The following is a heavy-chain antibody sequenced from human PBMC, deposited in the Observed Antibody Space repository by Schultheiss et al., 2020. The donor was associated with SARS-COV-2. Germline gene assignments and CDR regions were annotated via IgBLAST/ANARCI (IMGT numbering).Heavy chain of an antibody. V-gene: IGHV1-18*01. Sequence: ASVKVSCKASGYTFTSYDINWVRQATGQGLEWMGWISAYNGNTNYAQKLQGRVTMTTDTSTSTAYMELRSLRSDDTAVYYCAREPISTYYDFWSGSNWFDPWGQGTLVTVSS. D-gene: IGHD3-3*01. CDR2: ISAYNGNT. CDR3: AREPISTYYDFWSGSNWFDP. J-gene: IGHJ5*02. CDR1: GYTFTSYD.